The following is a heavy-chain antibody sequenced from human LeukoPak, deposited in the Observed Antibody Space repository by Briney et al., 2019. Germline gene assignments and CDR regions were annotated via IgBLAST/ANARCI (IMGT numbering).Heavy chain of an antibody. D-gene: IGHD3-22*01. CDR2: INPNSGGT. Sequence: ASVKDCCKASGYTFTGYYMHWVRQAPGQGLEWMGWINPNSGGTNYAQKFQGRVTMTRDTSISTAYMELSRLRSDDTAVYYCSRALGRTMIVVVTSLGYWGQGTLVTVSS. J-gene: IGHJ4*02. CDR1: GYTFTGYY. V-gene: IGHV1-2*02. CDR3: SRALGRTMIVVVTSLGY.